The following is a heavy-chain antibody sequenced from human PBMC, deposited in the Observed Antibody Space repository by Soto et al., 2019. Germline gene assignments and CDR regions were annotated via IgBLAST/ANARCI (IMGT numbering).Heavy chain of an antibody. CDR3: ARVGGSLGDYYYYAMDV. Sequence: GASVKVSCKASGYTFSSYAMHWVRQAPGQRLEWMGWINIGNGNTKYSQKFQARVTITRDTSASTAYMELSSLRSEDTAVYYCARVGGSLGDYYYYAMDVWGQGTTVTVSS. CDR2: INIGNGNT. V-gene: IGHV1-3*04. CDR1: GYTFSSYA. J-gene: IGHJ6*02. D-gene: IGHD1-26*01.